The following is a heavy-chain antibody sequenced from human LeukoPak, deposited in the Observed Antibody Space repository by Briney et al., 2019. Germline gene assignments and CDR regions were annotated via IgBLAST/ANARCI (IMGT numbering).Heavy chain of an antibody. Sequence: PSETLSLTCAVSGGSISSYYWSSVRQPPGKGLECIGYIYYSGSNNYNPSLKSRVTISVDTSKNQLSLELSSVTAADTAVYYCARWGSITTARFVYWGQGTLVTVSS. V-gene: IGHV4-59*01. J-gene: IGHJ4*02. CDR1: GGSISSYY. CDR3: ARWGSITTARFVY. D-gene: IGHD3-16*01. CDR2: IYYSGSN.